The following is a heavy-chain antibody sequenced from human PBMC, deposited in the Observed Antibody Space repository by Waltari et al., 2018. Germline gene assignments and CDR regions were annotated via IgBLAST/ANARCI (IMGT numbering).Heavy chain of an antibody. CDR1: GGSIMSYY. CDR2: VHYKGRT. J-gene: IGHJ3*01. Sequence: QVQLQESGSGLLKPLETLSLTCTVSGGSIMSYYWNWIRQSPGKGLEWSGQVHYKGRTTYNPSLRRRVTISVDTSNKQFSLKLRSVTAADTAVYYCARDYGEYDGFDVWGQGTMVTVSS. CDR3: ARDYGEYDGFDV. D-gene: IGHD4-17*01. V-gene: IGHV4-59*12.